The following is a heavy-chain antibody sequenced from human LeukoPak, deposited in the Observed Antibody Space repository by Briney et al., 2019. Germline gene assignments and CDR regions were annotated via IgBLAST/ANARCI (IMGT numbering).Heavy chain of an antibody. J-gene: IGHJ5*02. CDR2: IKQDGSEK. V-gene: IGHV3-7*04. CDR3: AREPAYCGGDCIASWFDP. D-gene: IGHD2-21*02. CDR1: GFTFSSYA. Sequence: QPGGSLRLSCAASGFTFSSYAMSWVRQAPGKGLEWVANIKQDGSEKYYVDSVKGRFTISRDNAKNSLYLQMNSLRAEDTAVYYCAREPAYCGGDCIASWFDPWGQGTLVTVSS.